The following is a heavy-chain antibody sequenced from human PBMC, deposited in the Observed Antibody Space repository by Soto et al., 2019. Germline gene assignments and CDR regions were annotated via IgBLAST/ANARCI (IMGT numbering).Heavy chain of an antibody. CDR3: ARVRCFNGLCHTADYGMDV. J-gene: IGHJ6*02. CDR2: ILPISGTT. CDR1: GDVFRSYG. Sequence: SVKVSCKASGDVFRSYGINWVRQAPGQGLEWMGGILPISGTTNYAQKFQGRVAITADESTDTVYLELSRLRSEDTAVYFCARVRCFNGLCHTADYGMDVWGQGTTVTVSS. V-gene: IGHV1-69*13. D-gene: IGHD2-8*01.